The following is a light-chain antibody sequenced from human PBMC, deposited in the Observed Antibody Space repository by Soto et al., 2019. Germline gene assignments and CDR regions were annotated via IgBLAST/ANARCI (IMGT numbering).Light chain of an antibody. V-gene: IGKV3-15*01. CDR2: GAS. CDR3: QQYNNWLLWT. J-gene: IGKJ1*01. CDR1: QSVSSN. Sequence: EIVMTQSPATLSVSPGERATLSCRASQSVSSNLAWYQQKPGQAPRLLIYGASTRATGIPARFSGSGSGTEFTLTISSLQSEDCAVYYCQQYNNWLLWTFGQGTKVEIK.